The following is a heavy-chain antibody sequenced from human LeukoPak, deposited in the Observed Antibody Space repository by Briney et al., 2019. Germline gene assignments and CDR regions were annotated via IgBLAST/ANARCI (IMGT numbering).Heavy chain of an antibody. V-gene: IGHV3-48*02. Sequence: GGSLRLSCAASGFTFSSYSTNWVRQAPGKRLEWVSSISSTSTTIYYADSVKGRFTISRDNAKNSLYLQMNSLRDEDTAVYYCARTYGSGTNFDYWGQGTLVTVSS. CDR1: GFTFSSYS. CDR3: ARTYGSGTNFDY. CDR2: ISSTSTTI. J-gene: IGHJ4*02. D-gene: IGHD6-19*01.